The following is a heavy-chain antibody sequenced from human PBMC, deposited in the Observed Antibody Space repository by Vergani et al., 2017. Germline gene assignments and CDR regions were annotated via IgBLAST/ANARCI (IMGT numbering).Heavy chain of an antibody. J-gene: IGHJ5*02. D-gene: IGHD2-2*02. CDR2: ISAYNGNT. Sequence: QVQLVQSGAEVKKPGASVKVSCKASGYTFTSYGISWVRQAPGQGLEWMGRISAYNGNTNYAQKLQGRVTMTTDTSTSTAYMELRSLRSDDTAVYYCARGPQRVYCSSTSCYIPQDNWFDPWGQGTLVTVSS. CDR1: GYTFTSYG. CDR3: ARGPQRVYCSSTSCYIPQDNWFDP. V-gene: IGHV1-18*01.